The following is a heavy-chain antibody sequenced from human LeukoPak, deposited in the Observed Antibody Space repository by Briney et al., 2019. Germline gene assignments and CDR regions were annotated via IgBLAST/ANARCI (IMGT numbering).Heavy chain of an antibody. CDR1: GGSISSSSSY. CDR3: ARGCVPESWPPFYSSGCSGGFDP. Sequence: SETLSLICTVSGGSISSSSSYWGWIRQPPGKGLEWIGHIFHSGRTSYNPSLMSRVTISVATSKNQFSLKMNPVTAADTSMYYCARGCVPESWPPFYSSGCSGGFDPWGQGTLVTVSS. D-gene: IGHD6-19*01. J-gene: IGHJ5*02. CDR2: IFHSGRT. V-gene: IGHV4-39*01.